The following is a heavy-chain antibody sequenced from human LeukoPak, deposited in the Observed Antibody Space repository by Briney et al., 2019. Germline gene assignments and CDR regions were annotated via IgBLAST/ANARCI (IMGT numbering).Heavy chain of an antibody. CDR1: GGTMYSYY. CDR3: ARGAYYDGGGRNWFDP. V-gene: IGHV4-4*07. J-gene: IGHJ5*02. CDR2: IHTSWTT. D-gene: IGHD3-16*01. Sequence: SETLSLTCSVSGGTMYSYYWSFIRQAAGKGLEWIGRIHTSWTTYYNPSLKSRVTLSVDTSMNQFSLRLTSVTAADTAVYYCARGAYYDGGGRNWFDPWGQGTLVTVSS.